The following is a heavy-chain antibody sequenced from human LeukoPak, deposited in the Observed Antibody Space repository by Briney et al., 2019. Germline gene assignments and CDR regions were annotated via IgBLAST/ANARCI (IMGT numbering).Heavy chain of an antibody. J-gene: IGHJ4*02. CDR1: GGSFSGYY. V-gene: IGHV4-34*01. D-gene: IGHD6-19*01. CDR3: ARLGGIAVAGENIDY. CDR2: INHSGST. Sequence: SETLSLTCAAYGGSFSGYYWSWIRQPPGKGLEWIGEINHSGSTNYSPSLKSRVTISVDTSKNQFSLKLSSVTAADTAVYYCARLGGIAVAGENIDYWGQGTLVTVSS.